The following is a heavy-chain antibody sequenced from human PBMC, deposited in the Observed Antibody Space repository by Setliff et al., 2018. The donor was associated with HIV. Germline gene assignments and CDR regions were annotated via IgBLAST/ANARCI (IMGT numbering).Heavy chain of an antibody. CDR2: INPNSGGT. CDR3: ARSPAGSAGTEYDY. Sequence: ASVKVSCKASGDTLTGYYIHWVRQAPGQGLEWMGWINPNSGGTNYAQVRDRVSMTRDTSIGTAYMELSRLRSDDTAVYYCARSPAGSAGTEYDYWGLGSLVTVSS. V-gene: IGHV1-2*02. CDR1: GDTLTGYY. D-gene: IGHD6-13*01. J-gene: IGHJ4*02.